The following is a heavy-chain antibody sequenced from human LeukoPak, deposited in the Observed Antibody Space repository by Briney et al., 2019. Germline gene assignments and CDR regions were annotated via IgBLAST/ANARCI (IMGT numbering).Heavy chain of an antibody. CDR1: GGTFSSYA. D-gene: IGHD3-3*01. CDR2: IIPIFGIA. CDR3: AREASGSNYDFWSGYSEWFDP. V-gene: IGHV1-69*04. Sequence: SVKVSCKASGGTFSSYAISWVRQAPGQELEWMGRIIPIFGIANYAQKFQGRVTITADKSTSTAYMELSSLRSEDTAVYYCAREASGSNYDFWSGYSEWFDPWGQGTLVTVSS. J-gene: IGHJ5*02.